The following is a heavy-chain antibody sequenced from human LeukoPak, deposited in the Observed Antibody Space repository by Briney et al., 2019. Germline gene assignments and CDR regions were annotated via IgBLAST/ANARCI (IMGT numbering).Heavy chain of an antibody. CDR3: ARASETYYYDSSGYYAFDY. D-gene: IGHD3-22*01. Sequence: PSETLSLTCTVSGYSISSGYYWGWIRQPPGKGLEWIGSIYHSGSTYYNPSLKSRVTISVDTSKNQFSLKLSSVTAADTAVYYCARASETYYYDSSGYYAFDYWGQGTLVTVSS. CDR1: GYSISSGYY. V-gene: IGHV4-38-2*02. CDR2: IYHSGST. J-gene: IGHJ4*02.